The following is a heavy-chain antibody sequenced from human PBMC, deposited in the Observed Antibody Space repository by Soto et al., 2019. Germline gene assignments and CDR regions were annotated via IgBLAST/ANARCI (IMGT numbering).Heavy chain of an antibody. CDR1: GFTFSSYG. J-gene: IGHJ3*02. V-gene: IGHV3-30*18. CDR3: ANGRDYYDSSGFNHAFDI. D-gene: IGHD3-22*01. CDR2: ISYDGSNK. Sequence: QVQLVESGGGVVQPGRSLRLSCAASGFTFSSYGMHWVRQAPGKGLEWVAVISYDGSNKYYADSVKGRFTISRDNSKNTLYLHMNSLRAEDTAVYYCANGRDYYDSSGFNHAFDIWGQGTMVTVSS.